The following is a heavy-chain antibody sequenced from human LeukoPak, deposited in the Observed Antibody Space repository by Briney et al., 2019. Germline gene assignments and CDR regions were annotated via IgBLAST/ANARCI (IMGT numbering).Heavy chain of an antibody. D-gene: IGHD6-13*01. CDR1: GGSIRSYY. J-gene: IGHJ2*01. V-gene: IGHV4-59*01. Sequence: SETLSLTCTVSGGSIRSYYWSWIRQPPGKGLEWIGYIYYSGSTNYNPSLKSRVTISVDTSKNHFSLKLTSVTAADTAFYYCARVYYSSSYDYWYFDLWGRGTLGTVSS. CDR3: ARVYYSSSYDYWYFDL. CDR2: IYYSGST.